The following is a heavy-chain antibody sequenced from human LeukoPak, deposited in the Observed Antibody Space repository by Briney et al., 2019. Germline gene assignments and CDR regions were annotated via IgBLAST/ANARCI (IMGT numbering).Heavy chain of an antibody. CDR2: ITSSSSYI. Sequence: GGSLRLSCAVSGFTFSSYWMSWVRQAPGKGPEWVSSITSSSSYIYYADSVKGRFTISRDNAKNSLYLQMDSLRVEDTAVYYCARDPYSGNYGPYYYYYMDVWGKGTTVTISS. CDR1: GFTFSSYW. CDR3: ARDPYSGNYGPYYYYYMDV. D-gene: IGHD1-26*01. V-gene: IGHV3-21*06. J-gene: IGHJ6*03.